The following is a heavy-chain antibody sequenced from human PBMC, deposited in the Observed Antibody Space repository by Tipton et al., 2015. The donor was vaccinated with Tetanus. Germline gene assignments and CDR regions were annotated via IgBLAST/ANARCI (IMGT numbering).Heavy chain of an antibody. CDR1: GGSISSYF. Sequence: TLSLTRSVSGGSISSYFWSWIRQSPGQGLEWIGLIYYSGSTSYNPSLKSRVTISVDTSKNQLSLKLTSVTAADTAVYYCATMTPVDWYFDLWGRGTLVTVSS. J-gene: IGHJ2*01. CDR2: IYYSGST. V-gene: IGHV4-59*01. CDR3: ATMTPVDWYFDL. D-gene: IGHD4-23*01.